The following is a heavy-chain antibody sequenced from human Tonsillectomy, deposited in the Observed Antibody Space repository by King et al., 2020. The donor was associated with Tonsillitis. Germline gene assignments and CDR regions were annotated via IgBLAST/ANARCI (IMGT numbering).Heavy chain of an antibody. J-gene: IGHJ4*02. CDR1: GFTFSNAW. CDR3: TIDPLSGGEFSEY. V-gene: IGHV3-15*01. Sequence: VQLVESGGGLVKPGGSLRLSCAASGFTFSNAWMSWVRQAPGKGLEWVGRIKSKTDGGTTDYAAPVKGRFTISRADSKNTLYLQMNSLKTEDTAVYYCTIDPLSGGEFSEYWGQGTLSPSPQ. CDR2: IKSKTDGGTT. D-gene: IGHD4-23*01.